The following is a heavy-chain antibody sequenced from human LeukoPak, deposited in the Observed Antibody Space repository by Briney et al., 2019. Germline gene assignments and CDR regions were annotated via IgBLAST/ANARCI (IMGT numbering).Heavy chain of an antibody. CDR2: ISGGGGST. J-gene: IGHJ4*02. CDR3: AKYYYDSSGYYITPPARAPDY. V-gene: IGHV3-23*01. CDR1: GFTFSSYA. Sequence: GGSLRLSCAASGFTFSSYAMTWVRQAPGKGLEWVSAISGGGGSTYYADSVKGRFTISRDNSKNTLYLQMNSLRAEDTAVYYCAKYYYDSSGYYITPPARAPDYWGQGTLVTVSS. D-gene: IGHD3-22*01.